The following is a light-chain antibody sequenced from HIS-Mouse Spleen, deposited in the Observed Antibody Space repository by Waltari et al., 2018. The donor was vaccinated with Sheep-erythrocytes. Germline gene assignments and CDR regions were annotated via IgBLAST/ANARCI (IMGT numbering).Light chain of an antibody. J-gene: IGKJ5*01. CDR3: QQRSNWPPIT. CDR2: DAS. Sequence: EIVLTQSPATLSLSPGERATLSCRASQSVSSYLAWYQQKPGQAPRLLIYDASNRATGIPARFSGSGSGTDFTLTISSLEPEDFAVYYCQQRSNWPPITFPQGTRLEIK. V-gene: IGKV3-11*01. CDR1: QSVSSY.